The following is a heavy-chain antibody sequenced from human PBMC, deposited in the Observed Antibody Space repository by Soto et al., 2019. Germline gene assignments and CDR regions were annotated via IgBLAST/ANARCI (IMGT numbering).Heavy chain of an antibody. CDR1: GGSVSSGSYY. J-gene: IGHJ4*02. Sequence: PSETLSLTCTVSGGSVSSGSYYWSWIRQPPGKGLEWIGYIYYSGSTNYNPSLKSRVTISVDKSKNTLYFQLSSLRIEDTAVYYCTRDGRGLGRLSLFEYWGQGVLVTVSS. CDR3: TRDGRGLGRLSLFEY. CDR2: IYYSGST. D-gene: IGHD2-21*02. V-gene: IGHV4-61*01.